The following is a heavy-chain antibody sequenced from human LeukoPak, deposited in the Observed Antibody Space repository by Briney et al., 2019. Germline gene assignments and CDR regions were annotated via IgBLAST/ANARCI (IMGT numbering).Heavy chain of an antibody. CDR1: GFTFSSYA. D-gene: IGHD5-12*01. V-gene: IGHV3-23*01. CDR3: AHMVDIVATIREVAFDI. J-gene: IGHJ3*02. Sequence: PGGSLRLSCAASGFTFSSYAMSWVRQAPGKGLEWVSSINDGGDSTYFADSVKGRFIVSRDNSKNTVYLQMNSLRAEDTAVYYCAHMVDIVATIREVAFDIWGQGTMVTVSS. CDR2: INDGGDST.